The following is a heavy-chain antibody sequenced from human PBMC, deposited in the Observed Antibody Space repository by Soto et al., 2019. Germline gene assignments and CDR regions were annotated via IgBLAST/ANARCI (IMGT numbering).Heavy chain of an antibody. D-gene: IGHD2-15*01. V-gene: IGHV3-30-3*01. CDR3: ARFKGCGGVSCYGYFDY. CDR1: GFTFSSYA. J-gene: IGHJ4*02. CDR2: MSYDGSNK. Sequence: QVQLVESGGGVVQPGRSLRLSCAASGFTFSSYAMHWVRQAPGKGLEWVAVMSYDGSNKYYADSVKGRFTISRDNSKNTLYLQMNSLRAVGTAVYYCARFKGCGGVSCYGYFDYWGQGTLVTVSS.